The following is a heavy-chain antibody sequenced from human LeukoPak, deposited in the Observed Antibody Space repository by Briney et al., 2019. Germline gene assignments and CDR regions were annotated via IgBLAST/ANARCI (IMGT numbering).Heavy chain of an antibody. J-gene: IGHJ5*02. CDR2: IYHNGAT. V-gene: IGHV4-4*02. CDR1: GGSISNRNC. Sequence: SETLSLTCAVSGGSISNRNCWTWVRQPPGKGLEWIGEIYHNGATNYKPSLRSRVTMSLDKSKNQFSLKLNSVTAADTAVYYCARGVPTATARWFDPWGQGTLVTVSS. CDR3: ARGVPTATARWFDP. D-gene: IGHD2-21*02.